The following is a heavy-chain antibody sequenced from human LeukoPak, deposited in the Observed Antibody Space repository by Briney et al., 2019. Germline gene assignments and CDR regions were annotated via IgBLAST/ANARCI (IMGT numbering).Heavy chain of an antibody. CDR2: IRDGGST. CDR1: GFTVSSSY. J-gene: IGHJ5*02. Sequence: GRSLRLSCAASGFTVSSSYMSWVRQAPGKGLEWVSVIRDGGSTYYADSVKGRFTISRDNSKNTVYLQMNSLRAEDTAVYYCARDPGYGSAWLDFDPWGQGTLVTVSS. D-gene: IGHD6-19*01. CDR3: ARDPGYGSAWLDFDP. V-gene: IGHV3-66*01.